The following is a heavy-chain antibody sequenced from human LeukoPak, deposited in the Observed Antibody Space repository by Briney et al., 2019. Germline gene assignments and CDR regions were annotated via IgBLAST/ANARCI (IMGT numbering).Heavy chain of an antibody. D-gene: IGHD3-22*01. CDR2: ISYDGSNK. CDR1: GFTFSSYA. CDR3: ARDPYYYDSSGYIDY. J-gene: IGHJ4*02. Sequence: GGSLRLSCAASGFTFSSYAMHWVRQAPGKGLEWVAVISYDGSNKYYADSVKGRFTISRDNSKNTLYLQMNSQRAEDTAVYYCARDPYYYDSSGYIDYWGQGTLVTVSS. V-gene: IGHV3-30*04.